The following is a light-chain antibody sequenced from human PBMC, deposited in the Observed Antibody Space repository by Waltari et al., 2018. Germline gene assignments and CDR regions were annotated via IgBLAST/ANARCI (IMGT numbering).Light chain of an antibody. V-gene: IGKV1-33*01. CDR2: DAS. J-gene: IGKJ2*01. CDR3: QQYDNPPYT. CDR1: QDISNH. Sequence: DIQMTQSPYSPSASVGDRVNITCQASQDISNHLNWYQQKPGKAPNLVIYDASNLETGVPSRFSGSGSGTDFTFTIASLQPEDIATYHCQQYDNPPYTFGQGTKLEI.